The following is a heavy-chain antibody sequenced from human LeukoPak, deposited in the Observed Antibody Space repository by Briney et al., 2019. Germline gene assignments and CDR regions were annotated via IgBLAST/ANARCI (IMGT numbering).Heavy chain of an antibody. CDR3: ARKAITMIVAAFDY. V-gene: IGHV1-2*02. J-gene: IGHJ4*02. D-gene: IGHD3-22*01. CDR1: GYTFTGYY. Sequence: HGASVKVSCKASGYTFTGYYMHWVRQAPGQGLEWMGWINPNSGGTNYAQKFQGRVTMTRDTSISTAYMELSRLRSDDTAVYYCARKAITMIVAAFDYWGQGTLVTVSS. CDR2: INPNSGGT.